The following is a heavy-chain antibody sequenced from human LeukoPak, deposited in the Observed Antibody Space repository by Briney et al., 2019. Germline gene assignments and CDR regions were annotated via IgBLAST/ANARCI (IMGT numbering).Heavy chain of an antibody. CDR2: IYYSGST. Sequence: SETLSLTCTVSGGSISSGDYYWSWIRQPSGKGLEWIGYIYYSGSTYYNPSLKSRVTISVDTSKNQFSLKLSSVTAADTAVYYCARGRSDYYDSSGYGRYFDYWGQGTLVTVSS. J-gene: IGHJ4*02. CDR3: ARGRSDYYDSSGYGRYFDY. CDR1: GGSISSGDYY. V-gene: IGHV4-30-4*01. D-gene: IGHD3-22*01.